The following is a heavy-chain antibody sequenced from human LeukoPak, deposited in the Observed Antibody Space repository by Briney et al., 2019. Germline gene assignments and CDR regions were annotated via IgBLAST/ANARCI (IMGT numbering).Heavy chain of an antibody. V-gene: IGHV3-43*02. CDR2: MSWDGGPT. D-gene: IGHD1-7*01. Sequence: PGGSLRLSCAASGFTFYDYAMHWVRQAPRKGLEWVSLMSWDGGPTYYADSVKGRFTISRYNSKNSLYPQMNSLRTEDTALYYCSKGPYTWNYQLGYYFDAWGQGTLVTVSS. CDR1: GFTFYDYA. CDR3: SKGPYTWNYQLGYYFDA. J-gene: IGHJ4*02.